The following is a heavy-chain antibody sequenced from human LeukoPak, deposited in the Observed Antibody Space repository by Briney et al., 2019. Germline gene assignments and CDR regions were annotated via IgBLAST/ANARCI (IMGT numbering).Heavy chain of an antibody. Sequence: GGSLRLSCAASGFTFSSYEMNWVRQAPGKGLEWVSYISSSGNTIYYADSVKGRFTISRDNAKNSLYLQMNSLRAEDTAFYYCAREYSGYDFGSWGQGTLVTVSS. D-gene: IGHD5-12*01. CDR1: GFTFSSYE. V-gene: IGHV3-48*03. J-gene: IGHJ4*02. CDR2: ISSSGNTI. CDR3: AREYSGYDFGS.